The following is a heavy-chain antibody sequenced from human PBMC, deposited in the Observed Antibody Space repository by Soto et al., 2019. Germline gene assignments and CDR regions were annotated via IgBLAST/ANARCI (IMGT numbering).Heavy chain of an antibody. J-gene: IGHJ5*02. V-gene: IGHV3-48*01. CDR1: GFTFSSYS. CDR2: ISSSSTI. D-gene: IGHD3-3*01. Sequence: PGGSLRLSCAASGFTFSSYSMNWVHQAPGKGLEWVSYISSSSTIYYADSVKGRLTISRDNAKNSLYLQMNSLRAEDTAVYYCARDLTYDFWSGYYIRNWFDPWGQGTLVTVSS. CDR3: ARDLTYDFWSGYYIRNWFDP.